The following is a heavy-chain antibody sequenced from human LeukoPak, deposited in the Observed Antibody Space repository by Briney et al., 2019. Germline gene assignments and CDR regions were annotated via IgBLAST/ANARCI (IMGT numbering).Heavy chain of an antibody. V-gene: IGHV3-9*01. CDR2: ISWNSDSI. J-gene: IGHJ4*02. D-gene: IGHD3-16*02. CDR1: GFTFDDYA. CDR3: AKDQGYYVWGSYRYANFDS. Sequence: GRSLRLSCAASGFTFDDYAMHWVRQAPGKGLEWVSGISWNSDSIGYADSVKGRFTISRDNAKNSLYLQMNSLRPKDTAVYYCAKDQGYYVWGSYRYANFDSWGQGTLVTVSS.